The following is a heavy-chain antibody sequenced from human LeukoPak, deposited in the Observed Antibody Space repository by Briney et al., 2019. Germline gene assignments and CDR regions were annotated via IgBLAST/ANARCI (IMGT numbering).Heavy chain of an antibody. CDR1: GFTFSSYA. CDR3: ARGEWEQEDFDY. D-gene: IGHD1-26*01. V-gene: IGHV3-30-3*01. Sequence: GGSLRLSCAASGFTFSSYAMHWVRQAPGKGLEWVAVISYDGSNKYYADSVKGRFTISRDNSKNTLYLQMNSLRAEDTAVYYCARGEWEQEDFDYWGQGTLVTVSS. CDR2: ISYDGSNK. J-gene: IGHJ4*02.